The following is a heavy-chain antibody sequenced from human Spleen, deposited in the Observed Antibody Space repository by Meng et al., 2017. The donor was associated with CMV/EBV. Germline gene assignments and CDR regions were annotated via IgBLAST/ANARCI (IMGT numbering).Heavy chain of an antibody. CDR2: ISSSGDTT. Sequence: GESLKISCAASGFTFSSYEMNWVRQAPGKGPEWVSYISSSGDTTHFADSVKGRFTISRDNARNLLYLQMSSLTAEDTAVYYCARPYSSSWTYFEYWGQGTLVTVSS. D-gene: IGHD6-13*01. V-gene: IGHV3-48*03. CDR1: GFTFSSYE. J-gene: IGHJ4*02. CDR3: ARPYSSSWTYFEY.